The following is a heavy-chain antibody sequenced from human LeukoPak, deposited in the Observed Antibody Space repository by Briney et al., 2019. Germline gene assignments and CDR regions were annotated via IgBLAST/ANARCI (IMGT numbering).Heavy chain of an antibody. V-gene: IGHV4-30-4*08. D-gene: IGHD1-1*01. J-gene: IGHJ3*02. CDR3: AREVNIPTGATDDAFDI. Sequence: PSETLSLTCTVSGGSISSGGYYWSWIRQHPGKGLEWIGYIYYSGSTYYNPSLESRLTISVDTSKNQFSLKVRSMTAADTAVYYCAREVNIPTGATDDAFDIWGQGTMVTVSS. CDR2: IYYSGST. CDR1: GGSISSGGYY.